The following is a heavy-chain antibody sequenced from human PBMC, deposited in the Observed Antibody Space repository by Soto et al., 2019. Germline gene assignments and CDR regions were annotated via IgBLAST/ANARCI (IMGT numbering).Heavy chain of an antibody. D-gene: IGHD4-17*01. CDR3: ERHGGYGGNSVYYYYGMDV. Sequence: SETLSLTCTVSGGSISSSSYYWGWIRQPPGKGLEWIGSIYYSGSTYYNPSLKSRVTISVDTSKNQFSLKLSSVTAADTAVHYCERHGGYGGNSVYYYYGMDVWGQGTTVTVSS. J-gene: IGHJ6*02. CDR2: IYYSGST. CDR1: GGSISSSSYY. V-gene: IGHV4-39*01.